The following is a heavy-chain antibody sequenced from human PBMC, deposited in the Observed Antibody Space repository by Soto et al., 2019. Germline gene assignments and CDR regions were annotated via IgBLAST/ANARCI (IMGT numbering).Heavy chain of an antibody. CDR1: GGSISSGGYY. D-gene: IGHD5-12*01. V-gene: IGHV4-31*03. CDR3: ARANSGYGQVDY. Sequence: QVPLQESGPGLVKPSQTLSLTCTVSGGSISSGGYYWSWIRQHPGKGLEWIGYIYYSGSTYYNPSLKRRVTISVDTSKNQFSLKLSSVTAADTAVYYCARANSGYGQVDYWGQGTLVTVSS. J-gene: IGHJ4*02. CDR2: IYYSGST.